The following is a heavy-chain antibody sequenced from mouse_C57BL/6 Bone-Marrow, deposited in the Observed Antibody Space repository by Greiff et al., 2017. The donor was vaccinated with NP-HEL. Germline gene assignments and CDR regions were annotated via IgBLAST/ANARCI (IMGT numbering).Heavy chain of an antibody. D-gene: IGHD2-4*01. CDR1: GYSITSGYY. CDR2: ISYDGSN. Sequence: EVQLQQSGPGLVKPSQSLSLTCSVTGYSITSGYYWNWIRQFPGNKREWMGYISYDGSNNYNPSLKNRISITRDTSKNQFFLKLNSVTTEDTATYYCASLGLRRYWYFDVWGTGTTVTVSS. J-gene: IGHJ1*03. CDR3: ASLGLRRYWYFDV. V-gene: IGHV3-6*01.